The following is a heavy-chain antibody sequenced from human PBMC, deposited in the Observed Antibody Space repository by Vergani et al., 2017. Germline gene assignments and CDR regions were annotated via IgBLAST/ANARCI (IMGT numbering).Heavy chain of an antibody. CDR2: VYWNDDA. J-gene: IGHJ3*01. D-gene: IGHD3-9*01. Sequence: QITLRESGPTLVKPTQTLTLTCTFSGFSLTTGGEGLGWIRQPPGRALEWLAFVYWNDDARYSPSLKSRVTITKDTSKNEVILTMATMDPVDTATYYCVHRLGYFDWDGAFDVWGPGTMVTVSS. V-gene: IGHV2-5*01. CDR1: GFSLTTGGEG. CDR3: VHRLGYFDWDGAFDV.